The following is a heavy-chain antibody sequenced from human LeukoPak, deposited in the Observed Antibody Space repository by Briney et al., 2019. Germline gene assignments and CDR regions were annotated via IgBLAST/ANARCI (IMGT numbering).Heavy chain of an antibody. CDR3: ARVINYYGSGSYYPRRQPNKNWFDP. Sequence: SETLSLTCTVSGYSISSGYYWGWIRQPPGKGLEWIGSIYHSGSTYYNPSLKSRVTISVDTSKNQFSLKLSSVTAADTAVYYCARVINYYGSGSYYPRRQPNKNWFDPWGQGTLVTVSS. CDR2: IYHSGST. D-gene: IGHD3-10*01. J-gene: IGHJ5*02. V-gene: IGHV4-38-2*02. CDR1: GYSISSGYY.